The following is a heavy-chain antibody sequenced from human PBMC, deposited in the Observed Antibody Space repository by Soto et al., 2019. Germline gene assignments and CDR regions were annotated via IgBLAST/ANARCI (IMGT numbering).Heavy chain of an antibody. V-gene: IGHV4-31*03. CDR2: IYYSGNT. CDR1: GGSISSGGHY. J-gene: IGHJ3*02. D-gene: IGHD4-4*01. CDR3: ARDPHDFRGDIGGDAFDI. Sequence: QVQLQESGPGLVQPSQTLSLTCTVSGGSISSGGHYWSWIRQHPGKGLEWIGYIYYSGNTYYNPSLKRRVIISVDPSKNQFSLRLTSVTAADTAVYYCARDPHDFRGDIGGDAFDIWGQGTMVTVSS.